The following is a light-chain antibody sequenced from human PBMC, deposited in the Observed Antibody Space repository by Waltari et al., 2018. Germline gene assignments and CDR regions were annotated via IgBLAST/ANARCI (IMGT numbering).Light chain of an antibody. CDR1: QSVSSSY. CDR2: GAS. CDR3: QQYGSSRT. V-gene: IGKV3-20*01. J-gene: IGKJ1*01. Sequence: LSCRASQSVSSSYLAWYQQKPGQAPRLLIYGASSRATGIPDRFSGGGSGTDFTLTISRLEPEDFAVYYCQQYGSSRTFGQGTKVEIK.